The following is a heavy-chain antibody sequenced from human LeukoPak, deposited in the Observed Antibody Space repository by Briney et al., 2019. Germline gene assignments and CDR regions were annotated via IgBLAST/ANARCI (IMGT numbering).Heavy chain of an antibody. J-gene: IGHJ4*02. V-gene: IGHV3-11*04. Sequence: GGSLRLSCAASGFTFSDYYMSWIRQAPGKGLEWVSYISSSGSTIYYADSVKGRFAISRDNVKNSLYLQMNSLRAEDTAVYYCARDGERGYYYDSSGYYWNDYWGQGTLVTVSS. CDR3: ARDGERGYYYDSSGYYWNDY. D-gene: IGHD3-22*01. CDR1: GFTFSDYY. CDR2: ISSSGSTI.